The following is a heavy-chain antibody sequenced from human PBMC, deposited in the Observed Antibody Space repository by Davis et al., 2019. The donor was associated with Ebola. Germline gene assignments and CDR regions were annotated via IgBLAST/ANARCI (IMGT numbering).Heavy chain of an antibody. D-gene: IGHD3-10*01. CDR1: GYTLTHYA. Sequence: AASVKVSCKASGYTLTHYALNWVRQAPGQGLEWMGWINTITANPTYAQGLAGRFVFSLDTSLSTAYLQISSLKAEDTAVYYCVRDGWFGELSADFWGQGTLVSVPS. CDR2: INTITANP. CDR3: VRDGWFGELSADF. J-gene: IGHJ4*02. V-gene: IGHV7-4-1*02.